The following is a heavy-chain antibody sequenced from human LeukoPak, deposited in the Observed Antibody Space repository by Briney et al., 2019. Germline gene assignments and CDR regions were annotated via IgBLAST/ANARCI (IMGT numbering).Heavy chain of an antibody. CDR1: GGSISGTDYY. J-gene: IGHJ4*02. V-gene: IGHV4-39*01. CDR2: IYYSGST. Sequence: SETLSLTCTVSGGSISGTDYYWGWIRQPPGRGLEWTAVIYYSGSTYYNPSLKSRVTISVDTSKNQFSLKLASVTAADTALYYCARRDRYYFFDYWGQGTLVTVSS. D-gene: IGHD3-16*01. CDR3: ARRDRYYFFDY.